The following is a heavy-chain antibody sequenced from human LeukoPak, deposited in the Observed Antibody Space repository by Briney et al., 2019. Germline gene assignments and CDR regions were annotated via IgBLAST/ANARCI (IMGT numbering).Heavy chain of an antibody. CDR1: GFTFGSYW. CDR3: VGESNSRSWFR. D-gene: IGHD3-10*01. J-gene: IGHJ4*02. V-gene: IGHV3-7*01. CDR2: INEDGREK. Sequence: GGSLRLSCAGSGFTFGSYWMAWVRQAPGKGLEWVAKINEDGREKHYVDSVKGRFAVSRDNAKNSLCLLMDSLRAEDTAVYYCVGESNSRSWFRWGQGTLVTVSS.